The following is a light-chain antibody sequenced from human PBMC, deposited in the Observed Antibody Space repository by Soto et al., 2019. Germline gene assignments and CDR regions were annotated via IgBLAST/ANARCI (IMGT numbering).Light chain of an antibody. CDR2: GAS. V-gene: IGKV1-39*01. Sequence: DIQMTQSPSSLSASVGDRVTITCRASETITYYLNWYQQKPGKAPKLLIHGASSLQSGVPSRFNGRGSGTDFTLTITSLQLEDLATYYCQQSYSTPLTFGGGTKVE. CDR3: QQSYSTPLT. J-gene: IGKJ4*01. CDR1: ETITYY.